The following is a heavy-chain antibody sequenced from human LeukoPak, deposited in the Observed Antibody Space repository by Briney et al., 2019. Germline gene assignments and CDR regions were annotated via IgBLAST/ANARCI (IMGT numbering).Heavy chain of an antibody. Sequence: SVKVSCKASGGTFSSYAINWVRQAPGQGLEWMGWISAYNGNTNYAQKLQGRVTMTTDTSTSTAYMELRSLRSDDTAVYYCARDYGGSYRYFDCWGQGTLVTVSS. J-gene: IGHJ4*02. CDR1: GGTFSSYA. CDR3: ARDYGGSYRYFDC. V-gene: IGHV1-18*01. D-gene: IGHD1-26*01. CDR2: ISAYNGNT.